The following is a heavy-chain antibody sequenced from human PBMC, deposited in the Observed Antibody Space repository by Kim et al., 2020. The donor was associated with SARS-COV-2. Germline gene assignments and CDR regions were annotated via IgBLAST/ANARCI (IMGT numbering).Heavy chain of an antibody. CDR2: IKSKTDGGTT. J-gene: IGHJ6*02. CDR1: GFTFSNAW. V-gene: IGHV3-15*01. D-gene: IGHD2-15*01. Sequence: GGSLRLSCAASGFTFSNAWMSWVRQAPGKGLEWVGRIKSKTDGGTTDYAAPVKGRFTISRDDSKNTLYLQMNSLKTEDTAVYSCTTDPESPFCSGGSCYLPYYYGMDVWGQGTTVTVSS. CDR3: TTDPESPFCSGGSCYLPYYYGMDV.